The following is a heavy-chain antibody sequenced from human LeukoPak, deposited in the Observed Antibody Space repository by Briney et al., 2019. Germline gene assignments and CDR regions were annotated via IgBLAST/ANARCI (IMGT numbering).Heavy chain of an antibody. J-gene: IGHJ4*02. CDR1: GGSISSYY. CDR3: VRGAAAGTH. Sequence: SETLSLTCTVSGGSISSYYWSWIRQPPGKGLEWIGYIYYSGSTNYNPSLKSRVTISVDTSKNQFSLKLSSVTAADTAVYYCVRGAAAGTHWGQGTLVTVSS. D-gene: IGHD6-13*01. V-gene: IGHV4-59*01. CDR2: IYYSGST.